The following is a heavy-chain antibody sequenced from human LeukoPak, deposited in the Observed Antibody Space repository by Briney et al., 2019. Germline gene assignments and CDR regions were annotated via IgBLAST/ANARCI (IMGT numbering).Heavy chain of an antibody. D-gene: IGHD3-22*01. CDR3: ARAPRPDYYDSSGYSDY. Sequence: GGSLRLSCAASGFTVSSNYMSWVRQAPGKGLEWVSVIYSGGSTYYADSVKGRFTISRDSSKNTLYLQMNSLRAEDTAVYYCARAPRPDYYDSSGYSDYWGQGTLVTVSS. V-gene: IGHV3-53*01. CDR1: GFTVSSNY. CDR2: IYSGGST. J-gene: IGHJ4*02.